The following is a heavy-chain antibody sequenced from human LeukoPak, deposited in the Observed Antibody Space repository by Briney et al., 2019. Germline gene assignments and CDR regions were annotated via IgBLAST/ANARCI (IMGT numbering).Heavy chain of an antibody. Sequence: GSLRLSCAASGFTFNSYNMNWVRQAPGKGLEWVSSISSDTNYIYYADSVKGRFTISRDNAKNSLYLQMNSLRAEDTAVYYCARDYCSSTSCYSDYWGQGTLVTVSS. J-gene: IGHJ4*02. V-gene: IGHV3-21*01. CDR2: ISSDTNYI. CDR3: ARDYCSSTSCYSDY. CDR1: GFTFNSYN. D-gene: IGHD2-2*01.